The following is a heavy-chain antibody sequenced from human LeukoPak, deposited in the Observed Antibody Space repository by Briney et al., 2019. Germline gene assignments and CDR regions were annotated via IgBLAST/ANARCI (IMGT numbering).Heavy chain of an antibody. J-gene: IGHJ4*02. Sequence: PSETLSLTCTVSGGSISSSSYYWGWIRQPAGKGLEWIGRIYTSGSTNYNPSLKSRVTMSVDTSKNQFSLKLSSVTAADTAVYYCAREADYYDSSGYYCNFDYWGQGTLVTVSS. D-gene: IGHD3-22*01. CDR2: IYTSGST. CDR1: GGSISSSSYY. CDR3: AREADYYDSSGYYCNFDY. V-gene: IGHV4-61*02.